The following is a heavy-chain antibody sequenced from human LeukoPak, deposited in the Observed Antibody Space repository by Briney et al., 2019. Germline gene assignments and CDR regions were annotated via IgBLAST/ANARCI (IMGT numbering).Heavy chain of an antibody. V-gene: IGHV3-21*01. CDR2: ISSTPNSI. J-gene: IGHJ4*02. CDR3: AREGIPTTFDY. CDR1: GFTFSSYS. D-gene: IGHD5-18*01. Sequence: PGGSLRLSCAASGFTFSSYSMNWVRQAPGKGLEWVSSISSTPNSIYYLDSVKGRFTISRDNAKNSLYLQMNSLRAEDTAVYYCAREGIPTTFDYWGQGTLVTVSS.